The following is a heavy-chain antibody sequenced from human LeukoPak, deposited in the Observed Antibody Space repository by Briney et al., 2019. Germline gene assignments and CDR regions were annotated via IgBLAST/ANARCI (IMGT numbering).Heavy chain of an antibody. CDR1: GINFRSSG. CDR3: VREGGGVAPGRFDY. D-gene: IGHD1-1*01. J-gene: IGHJ4*02. Sequence: PGGSLRLSCVASGINFRSSGMHWVRQAPGKGLEWVTFIQNDGGDKHYADSVKGRFTISRDNAKNTVYLHMNSPRVDDTALYYCVREGGGVAPGRFDYWGQGTLVTVSS. CDR2: IQNDGGDK. V-gene: IGHV3-30*02.